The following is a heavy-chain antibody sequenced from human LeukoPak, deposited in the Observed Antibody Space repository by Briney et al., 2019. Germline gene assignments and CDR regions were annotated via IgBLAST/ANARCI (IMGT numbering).Heavy chain of an antibody. D-gene: IGHD1-26*01. CDR3: ARVGTWELQRVFDY. J-gene: IGHJ4*02. CDR1: GFTFTDYW. CDR2: IHKAGTES. Sequence: PGGSLRLSCAASGFTFTDYWMTWVRQVPGNGLEWVANIHKAGTESYYVDSVKGRFAISRDNAKNSLYLQLSSLRVDDTVVYYCARVGTWELQRVFDYWGQGTLVTVSS. V-gene: IGHV3-7*01.